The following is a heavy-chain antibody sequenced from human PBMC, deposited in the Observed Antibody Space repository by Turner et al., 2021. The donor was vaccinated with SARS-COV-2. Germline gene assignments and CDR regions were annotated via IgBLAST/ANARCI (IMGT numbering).Heavy chain of an antibody. CDR3: ARQTYNYGSGSYYYHGMDV. CDR2: ICPGDTDT. J-gene: IGHJ6*02. D-gene: IGHD3-10*01. CDR1: GYSFTSYW. Sequence: VQLVQSGAEVKKPGESMKLSCTGSGYSFTSYWIGWVRQMPGKGLEWMVIICPGDTDTRYSPSFQGQVTISADKSISTAYLQWSSLKASDTAMYYCARQTYNYGSGSYYYHGMDVWGQGTTVTVSS. V-gene: IGHV5-51*01.